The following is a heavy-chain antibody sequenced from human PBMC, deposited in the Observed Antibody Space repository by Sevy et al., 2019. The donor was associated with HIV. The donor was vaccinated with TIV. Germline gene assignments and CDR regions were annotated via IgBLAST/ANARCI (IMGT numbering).Heavy chain of an antibody. Sequence: GESLKISCKGSGYSFTSHWLGWVRHMPGKGLEWMGIIYPDDSDTKYSPSFHGQVTFSADKSISTAYLQWSSLKASDTAMYYCATSRSGYFVSSGYYIYWGQGTLVTVSS. CDR1: GYSFTSHW. J-gene: IGHJ4*02. D-gene: IGHD3-22*01. CDR2: IYPDDSDT. V-gene: IGHV5-51*01. CDR3: ATSRSGYFVSSGYYIY.